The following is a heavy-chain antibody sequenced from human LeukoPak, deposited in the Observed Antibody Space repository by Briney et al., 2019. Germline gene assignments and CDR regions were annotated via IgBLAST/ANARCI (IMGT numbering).Heavy chain of an antibody. CDR1: GFTFSSYA. CDR3: AKVDRVGTVTTHDY. Sequence: GGSLRLSCAASGFTFSSYAMSWVRQAPGKGLEWVSAISGSGGSTYYADSVKGRFTISRDNSKNTLYLQMNSLRAEDTAVYYCAKVDRVGTVTTHDYWGQGTLVTVSS. CDR2: ISGSGGST. D-gene: IGHD4-17*01. J-gene: IGHJ4*02. V-gene: IGHV3-23*01.